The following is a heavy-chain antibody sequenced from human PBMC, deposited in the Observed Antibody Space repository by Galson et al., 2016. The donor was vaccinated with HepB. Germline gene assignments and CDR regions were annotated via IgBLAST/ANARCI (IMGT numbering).Heavy chain of an antibody. CDR3: ARQYNFWSGYSESYYGMDV. D-gene: IGHD3-3*01. V-gene: IGHV5-51*01. CDR2: IYPGDSEI. J-gene: IGHJ6*02. Sequence: GKGLEWMGIIYPGDSEIRYSPSFQGQVTMSVDKSISTAFLQWSSLKASDTAMYYCARQYNFWSGYSESYYGMDVWGQGTTVTVSS.